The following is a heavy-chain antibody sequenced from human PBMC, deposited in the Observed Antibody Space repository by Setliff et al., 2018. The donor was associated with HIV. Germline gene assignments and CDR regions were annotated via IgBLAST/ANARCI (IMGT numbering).Heavy chain of an antibody. D-gene: IGHD3-16*01. J-gene: IGHJ4*02. V-gene: IGHV3-23*01. CDR1: GFIFSSYA. CDR2: ISGSGANT. Sequence: GGSLRLSCAASGFIFSSYAMSWVRQAPGKGLEWVSAISGSGANTYYADSVKGRFTISRDNSKNTLYLEMTSLRADDTAVYHCAKDMNYNNDYPGVLGSWGRGTLVTVSS. CDR3: AKDMNYNNDYPGVLGS.